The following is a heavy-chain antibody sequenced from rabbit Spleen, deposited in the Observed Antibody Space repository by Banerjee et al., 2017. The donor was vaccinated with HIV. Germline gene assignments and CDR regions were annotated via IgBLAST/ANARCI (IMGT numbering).Heavy chain of an antibody. CDR1: GFSFSSSDY. Sequence: QSLEESGGDLVKPGGTLTLTCTASGFSFSSSDYMCWVRQAPGKGLEWISCIASGSSGFTYSATWAKGRFTISKTSSTTVTLQMTSLTVADTATYFCARDTGSSFSSYGMDLWGPGTLVTV. CDR3: ARDTGSSFSSYGMDL. CDR2: IASGSSGFT. J-gene: IGHJ6*01. D-gene: IGHD8-1*01. V-gene: IGHV1S40*01.